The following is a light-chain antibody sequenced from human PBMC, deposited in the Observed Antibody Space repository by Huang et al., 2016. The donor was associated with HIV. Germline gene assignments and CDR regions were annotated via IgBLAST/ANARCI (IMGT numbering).Light chain of an antibody. CDR2: AAS. V-gene: IGKV1-39*01. Sequence: DIQMTQSPSSLSAYVGDRVTITCRASQSIRTHLNWYQQKPGKAPDLLIYAASRLQSGVPSRFSGSGGETDFTLTISSLQPEDFATYFCQQSYNPPYTFGQGTKLEIK. J-gene: IGKJ2*01. CDR1: QSIRTH. CDR3: QQSYNPPYT.